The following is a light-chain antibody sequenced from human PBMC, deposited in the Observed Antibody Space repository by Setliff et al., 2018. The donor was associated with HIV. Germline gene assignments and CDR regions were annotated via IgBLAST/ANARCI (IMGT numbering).Light chain of an antibody. CDR1: SRNVGAYDY. Sequence: QSVLTQPPSASGSPGQSVTVSCTGTSRNVGAYDYVSWYQQHPDKAPKFMIFDVSKRPSGVPDRFSGSKSGNTASLTVSGLPAEDEADYYCTSYAGSNSLLFGGGTKVTVL. CDR2: DVS. V-gene: IGLV2-8*01. CDR3: TSYAGSNSLL. J-gene: IGLJ2*01.